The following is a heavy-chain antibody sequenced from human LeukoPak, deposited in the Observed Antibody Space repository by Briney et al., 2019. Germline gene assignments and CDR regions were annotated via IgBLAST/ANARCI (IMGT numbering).Heavy chain of an antibody. CDR3: ARVRQGDGYNLFDY. D-gene: IGHD5-24*01. CDR1: GFTFSGSA. Sequence: PGGSLRLSCAASGFTFSGSAMHWVRQASGKGLEWVGRIRSKANSYATAYAASVKGRFTISRDDSKNTAYLQMNSLKTEDTAVYYCARVRQGDGYNLFDYWGQGTLVTVSS. CDR2: IRSKANSYAT. V-gene: IGHV3-73*01. J-gene: IGHJ4*02.